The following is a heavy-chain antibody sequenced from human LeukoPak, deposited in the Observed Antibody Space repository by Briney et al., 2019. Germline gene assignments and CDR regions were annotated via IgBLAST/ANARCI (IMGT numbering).Heavy chain of an antibody. J-gene: IGHJ3*02. CDR3: AKIDGYSYGYHDAFDI. CDR1: GFTFSDYY. CDR2: ISYDGSNK. D-gene: IGHD5-18*01. Sequence: GGSLRLSCAASGFTFSDYYMTWIRQAPGKGLEWVAVISYDGSNKYYADSVKGRFTISRDNSKNTLYLQVNSLRAEDTAVYYCAKIDGYSYGYHDAFDIWGQGTMVTVSS. V-gene: IGHV3-30*18.